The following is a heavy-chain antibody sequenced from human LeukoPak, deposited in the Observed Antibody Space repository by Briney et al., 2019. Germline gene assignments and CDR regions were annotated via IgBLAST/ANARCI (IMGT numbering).Heavy chain of an antibody. CDR2: INPNSGAT. D-gene: IGHD3-10*01. V-gene: IGHV1-2*02. Sequence: ASVKVTCKASGYTFTGYYMHWVRQAPGQGLEWMGWINPNSGATNYAQKFQGRVTMTRDTSISTAYMELSSLGFDDTAVYFCARGRYYYGSGSLAPYYYHYMDVWGKGPRSPSP. J-gene: IGHJ6*03. CDR3: ARGRYYYGSGSLAPYYYHYMDV. CDR1: GYTFTGYY.